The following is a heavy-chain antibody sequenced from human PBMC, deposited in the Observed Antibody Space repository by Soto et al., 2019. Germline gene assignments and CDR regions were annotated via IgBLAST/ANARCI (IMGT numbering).Heavy chain of an antibody. J-gene: IGHJ4*02. CDR1: GGSFSGYY. CDR2: IKHRGST. Sequence: QVQLQQWGAGLLKPSETLSLTCAVYGGSFSGYYWSWIRRPPGKGLEWIGEIKHRGSTNYNPSLKSRVTISVDTSKNQFSLKLSSVTAADTAVYYCARLYGSRGPFDYWGQGTLVTVSS. CDR3: ARLYGSRGPFDY. V-gene: IGHV4-34*01. D-gene: IGHD6-13*01.